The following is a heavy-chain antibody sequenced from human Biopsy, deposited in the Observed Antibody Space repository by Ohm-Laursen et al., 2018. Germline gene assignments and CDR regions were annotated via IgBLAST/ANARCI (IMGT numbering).Heavy chain of an antibody. J-gene: IGHJ2*01. CDR2: IYYSGTT. CDR3: ARRPYGGTRYWYFDL. D-gene: IGHD4-23*01. Sequence: TLSLTCTVSGGSISSGGFYWNWIRQHPGQGLEWIGYIYYSGTTYYNPSLKSLVTISVDTSKSQFSLKLNSVTAADTAVYYCARRPYGGTRYWYFDLWGRGTLVTVSS. V-gene: IGHV4-31*01. CDR1: GGSISSGGFY.